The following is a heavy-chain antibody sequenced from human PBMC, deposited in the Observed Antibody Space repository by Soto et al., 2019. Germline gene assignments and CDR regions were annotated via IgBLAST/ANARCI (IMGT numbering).Heavy chain of an antibody. CDR3: ARGRGTYYYDSSGYYGAAFDI. J-gene: IGHJ3*02. CDR1: GYTFTSYG. V-gene: IGHV1-18*01. CDR2: ISAYNGNT. D-gene: IGHD3-22*01. Sequence: GASVKVSCKASGYTFTSYGISWVRQAPGQGLEWMGWISAYNGNTNYAQKLQGRATMTTDTSTSTAYMELRSMRSDDTAVYYCARGRGTYYYDSSGYYGAAFDIWGQGTMVTVSS.